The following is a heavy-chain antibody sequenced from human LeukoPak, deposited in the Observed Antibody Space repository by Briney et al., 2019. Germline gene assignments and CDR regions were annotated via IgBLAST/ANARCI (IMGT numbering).Heavy chain of an antibody. D-gene: IGHD2-2*01. CDR1: GFTFSSYW. Sequence: GGSLRLSCAASGFTFSSYWMHWVRQAPGKGLVWLSRIKSDGSSTSYADSVKGRFTISSDNSKNTMLLQMNSLRAEDTALYYCAARGYCSSTSCLLEYWGQGTLVTVSS. CDR2: IKSDGSST. J-gene: IGHJ4*02. V-gene: IGHV3-74*01. CDR3: AARGYCSSTSCLLEY.